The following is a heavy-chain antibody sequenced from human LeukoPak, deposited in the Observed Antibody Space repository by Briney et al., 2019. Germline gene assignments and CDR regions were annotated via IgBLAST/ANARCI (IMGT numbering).Heavy chain of an antibody. V-gene: IGHV4-59*01. CDR3: ARGRVAGTSAVGY. Sequence: PSETLSLTCAVSGASITSYYWNWIRQSPGKGLEWIGYIHHTGKNWYNPPLQSRVTLSVDTSKSEFSLRLNSVTAADTAVYYCARGRVAGTSAVGYWGQGTLVTVSS. CDR2: IHHTGKN. CDR1: GASITSYY. J-gene: IGHJ4*02. D-gene: IGHD6-19*01.